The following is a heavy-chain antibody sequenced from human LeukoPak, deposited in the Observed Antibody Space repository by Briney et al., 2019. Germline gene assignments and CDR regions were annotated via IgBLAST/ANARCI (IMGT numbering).Heavy chain of an antibody. D-gene: IGHD6-19*01. CDR2: IYTSGST. J-gene: IGHJ4*02. Sequence: PSQTLSLTCNVSGGSISSGTYYWSWIRQPAGKGLEWIGRIYTSGSTNYNPSLKSRVTISVDTSKNQFSLKLSSVTAADTAVYYCARGERWLGIDYWGQGTLVTVSS. CDR1: GGSISSGTYY. V-gene: IGHV4-61*02. CDR3: ARGERWLGIDY.